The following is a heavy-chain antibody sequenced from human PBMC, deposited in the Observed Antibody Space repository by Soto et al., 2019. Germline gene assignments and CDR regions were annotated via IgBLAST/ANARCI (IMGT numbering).Heavy chain of an antibody. CDR2: IIPIFGTA. CDR1: GGTFSSYA. D-gene: IGHD3-10*01. J-gene: IGHJ6*02. CDR3: ARIYYYGSGSYPYYYGMDV. Sequence: SVKVSCKASGGTFSSYAISWVRQAPGQGLEWMGGIIPIFGTANYAQKFQGRVTITADESTSTAYMELSSLRSEDTAVYYCARIYYYGSGSYPYYYGMDVWGQGTTVTVSS. V-gene: IGHV1-69*13.